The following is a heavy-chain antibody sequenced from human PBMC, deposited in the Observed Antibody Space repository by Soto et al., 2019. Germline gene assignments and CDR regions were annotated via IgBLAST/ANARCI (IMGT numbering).Heavy chain of an antibody. Sequence: RGSLRLSCVGTGFDFSRYSMKWVRQAPGKGLEWVSSIWRDNEKRKYADSVKGRFAISRDDAKKSLYLQMNSLRGDDTAVYYCARDLVITFGGVETELWGQGTLVTVSS. CDR3: ARDLVITFGGVETEL. CDR1: GFDFSRYS. V-gene: IGHV3-21*01. J-gene: IGHJ4*02. CDR2: IWRDNEKR. D-gene: IGHD3-16*01.